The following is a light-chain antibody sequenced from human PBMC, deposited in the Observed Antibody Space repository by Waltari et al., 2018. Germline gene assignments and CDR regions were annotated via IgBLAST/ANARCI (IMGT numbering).Light chain of an antibody. CDR3: QQLNSYSLIT. CDR1: QGRSNY. Sequence: DIQLTQSPSLLSASVGDRVTITCRASQGRSNYLAWYQQKPGRAPKLLISATSTFQSGVPSRFSGSGSGTEFTLTISDLQPEDFTTYYCQQLNSYSLITFGQGTRLEIK. V-gene: IGKV1-9*01. J-gene: IGKJ5*01. CDR2: ATS.